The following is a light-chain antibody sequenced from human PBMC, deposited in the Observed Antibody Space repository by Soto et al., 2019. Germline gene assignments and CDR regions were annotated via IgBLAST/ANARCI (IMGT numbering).Light chain of an antibody. CDR1: QSISTY. V-gene: IGKV1-39*01. CDR3: QQSYNTWT. CDR2: AAS. J-gene: IGKJ1*01. Sequence: DIQMAQSPSSLSASVGDRVTIACRASQSISTYLNWYQHKPGKAPKLLIYAASNLQSGVPSRFSGSGSGTDFTLTISSLQPEDFATYYCQQSYNTWTFGQRTKVDIK.